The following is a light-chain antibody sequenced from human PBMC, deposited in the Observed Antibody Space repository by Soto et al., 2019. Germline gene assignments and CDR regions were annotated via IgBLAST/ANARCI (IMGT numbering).Light chain of an antibody. CDR1: QSVSTRY. V-gene: IGKV3-20*01. J-gene: IGKJ2*01. Sequence: ESMLTQSPGTLSLSPGERATLSCRASQSVSTRYLAWYQQKPGQAPRLLIYGASIRATGIPDRFSGSGSGTDFTLTISRLEPEDFAVYYCHQFGSSPPAFTFGQGTKLEX. CDR3: HQFGSSPPAFT. CDR2: GAS.